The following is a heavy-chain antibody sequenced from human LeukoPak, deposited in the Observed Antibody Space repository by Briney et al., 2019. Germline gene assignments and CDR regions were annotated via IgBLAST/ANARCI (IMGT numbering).Heavy chain of an antibody. CDR1: GYTFTSYD. CDR2: MNPNSGNT. V-gene: IGHV1-8*03. J-gene: IGHJ4*02. Sequence: GASVKVSCKASGYTFTSYDINWVRQATGQGLEWMGWMNPNSGNTGYAQKFRGRVTITRNTSISTAYMELSSLRSEDTAVYYCARGSSSWSNAFDYWGQGTLVTVSS. CDR3: ARGSSSWSNAFDY. D-gene: IGHD6-13*01.